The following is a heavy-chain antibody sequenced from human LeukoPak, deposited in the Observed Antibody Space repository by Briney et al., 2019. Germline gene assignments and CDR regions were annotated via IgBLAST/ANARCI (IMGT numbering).Heavy chain of an antibody. CDR2: IDHTGTT. J-gene: IGHJ6*03. D-gene: IGHD4-11*01. V-gene: IGHV4-59*01. CDR1: GGSISRYY. CDR3: ARGRVSSSTWHSTYYYYFYMDV. Sequence: PSETLSLTCTVSGGSISRYYWSWLRQPAGKGLEWIGYIDHTGTTNYNPSLNSRVTISRDTSKNHFSLQLSSVTAADTAVYFCARGRVSSSTWHSTYYYYFYMDVWGKGTTVTVSS.